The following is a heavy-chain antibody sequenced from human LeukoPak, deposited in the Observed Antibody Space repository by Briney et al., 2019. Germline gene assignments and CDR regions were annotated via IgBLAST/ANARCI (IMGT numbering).Heavy chain of an antibody. D-gene: IGHD6-19*01. J-gene: IGHJ4*02. CDR1: GFTFSSYA. Sequence: GGSLRLSCAASGFTFSSYAMSWVRQAPGKGLEWVSVICGSGGSTSYADSVKGRFTISRDNAKNTLYLQMNSLRAEDTAVYYCASLRDSSGWYSYFDYWGQGTLVTVSS. V-gene: IGHV3-23*01. CDR2: ICGSGGST. CDR3: ASLRDSSGWYSYFDY.